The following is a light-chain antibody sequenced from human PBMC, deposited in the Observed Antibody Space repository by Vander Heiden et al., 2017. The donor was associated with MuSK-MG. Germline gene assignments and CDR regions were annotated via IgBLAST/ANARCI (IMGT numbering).Light chain of an antibody. V-gene: IGLV3-1*01. CDR1: KLGDKY. J-gene: IGLJ2*01. CDR2: QGS. CDR3: QAGDSSTVV. Sequence: SYELTQPPSVSVSPGQTASITCSGDKLGDKYACWYQQKPGQSLVLVIYQGSKRTSGIPERFSVSNSGNTATLTIRGTQAVDEADYYCQAGDSSTVVFGGGTKLTVL.